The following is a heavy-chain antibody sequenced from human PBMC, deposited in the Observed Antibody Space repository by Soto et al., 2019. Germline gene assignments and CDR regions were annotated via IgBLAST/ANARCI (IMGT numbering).Heavy chain of an antibody. Sequence: QVQLVESGGGVVQSGRSLRLSCAASGFTFSSYGMHWVRQAPGKGLEWVAVIWSDGSNKYNGDSVKGRFTISRDNSKNTLYLQMNSLRAEDTAVYYCARDPPEDSRGYFALDMWGQGTMVTVSS. CDR3: ARDPPEDSRGYFALDM. D-gene: IGHD3-22*01. V-gene: IGHV3-33*01. CDR1: GFTFSSYG. CDR2: IWSDGSNK. J-gene: IGHJ3*02.